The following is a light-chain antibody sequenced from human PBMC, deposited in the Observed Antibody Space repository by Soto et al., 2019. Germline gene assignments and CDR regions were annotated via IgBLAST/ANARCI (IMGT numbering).Light chain of an antibody. CDR1: QSVSSTY. CDR2: GAS. CDR3: QQHGSSQT. V-gene: IGKV3-20*01. J-gene: IGKJ4*01. Sequence: EIVLTQSPGTLSLSPGERAALSCRASQSVSSTYLAWYQQKPGQAPMLLIYGASSRATAIPDRFSGSGSATDFTLTISRLEPEDFAVYYCQQHGSSQTFGGGTKVEIK.